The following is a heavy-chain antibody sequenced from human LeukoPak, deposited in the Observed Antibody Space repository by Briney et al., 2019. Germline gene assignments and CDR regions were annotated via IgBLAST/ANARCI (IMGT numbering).Heavy chain of an antibody. CDR3: ARVGDYALKD. CDR2: IYYSGSS. CDR1: GGSINNGGYY. J-gene: IGHJ4*02. Sequence: PSETLSLTCTVFGGSINNGGYYWSWIRQHPGKGLEWIGYIYYSGSSYYNPSLRSRVTISVDTSKNHFSLKLSSVTAADTAVYYCARVGDYALKDWGQGTLVTVSS. V-gene: IGHV4-31*03. D-gene: IGHD3-16*01.